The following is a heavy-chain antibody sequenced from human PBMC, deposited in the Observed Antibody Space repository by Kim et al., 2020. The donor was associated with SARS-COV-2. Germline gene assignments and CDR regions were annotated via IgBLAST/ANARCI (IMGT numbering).Heavy chain of an antibody. Sequence: SETLSLTCTVSGGSISSSSYYWGWIRQPPGKGLEWIGSIYYSGSTYYNPSLKSRVTISVDTSKNQFSLKLSSVTAADTAVYYCARGGGRDNSGSYPDYWGQGTLVTVSS. V-gene: IGHV4-39*07. CDR1: GGSISSSSYY. CDR2: IYYSGST. J-gene: IGHJ4*02. D-gene: IGHD1-26*01. CDR3: ARGGGRDNSGSYPDY.